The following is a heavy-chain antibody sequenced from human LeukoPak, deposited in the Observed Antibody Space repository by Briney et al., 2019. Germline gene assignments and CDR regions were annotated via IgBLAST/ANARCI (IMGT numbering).Heavy chain of an antibody. J-gene: IGHJ6*03. CDR3: AGDQDTAMAWGDYYYMDV. D-gene: IGHD5-18*01. CDR2: IYSGGST. Sequence: GGSLRLSCAASGFTVSSNYMSWVRQAPGKGLEWVSVIYSGGSTYYADSVKGRFTISRDNSKNTLYLQVNSLRAEDTAVYYCAGDQDTAMAWGDYYYMDVWGKGTTVTVSS. CDR1: GFTVSSNY. V-gene: IGHV3-66*02.